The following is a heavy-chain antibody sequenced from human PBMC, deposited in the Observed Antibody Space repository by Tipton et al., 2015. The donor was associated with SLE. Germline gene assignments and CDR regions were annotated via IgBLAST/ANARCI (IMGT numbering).Heavy chain of an antibody. J-gene: IGHJ4*02. Sequence: GSLRLSCAASGFTFSTYTLSWFRQAPGQGLAWISYISSSGFTTHYADSVKGRFTISRDSAKNSLSLQMNSLRVEKTAVYFCATNRGNWNRGVESWGQGTLVIVSS. CDR1: GFTFSTYT. CDR3: ATNRGNWNRGVES. V-gene: IGHV3-11*04. D-gene: IGHD1-20*01. CDR2: ISSSGFTT.